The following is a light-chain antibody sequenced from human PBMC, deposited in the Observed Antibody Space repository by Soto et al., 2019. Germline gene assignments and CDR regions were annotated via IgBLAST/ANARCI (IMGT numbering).Light chain of an antibody. J-gene: IGLJ1*01. CDR3: GLFASSATYG. CDR1: SSDVGSYNR. V-gene: IGLV2-18*01. CDR2: EVT. Sequence: QSALTPPPSGSGSPGQSVTISRPGTSSDVGSYNRVSWYQQPPGTAPKLMNYEVTDRPSGGPDRFSGAKSGNAASLTIAGLQAEDESDYYCGLFASSATYGFVTGTKGPV.